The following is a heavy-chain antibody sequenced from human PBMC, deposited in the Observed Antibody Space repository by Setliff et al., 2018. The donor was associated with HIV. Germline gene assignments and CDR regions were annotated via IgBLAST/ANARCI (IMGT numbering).Heavy chain of an antibody. Sequence: LSLTCAVYGGSISDYNWRWIRQSPGKGLEWIGEINHSGDTNYNPSLKSRVTISVDTSKNQFSLNLNSVTAADTAVYYCARLGAEDFSDYDWVDYWGQGTLVTVSS. J-gene: IGHJ4*02. CDR3: ARLGAEDFSDYDWVDY. V-gene: IGHV4-34*01. CDR1: GGSISDYN. CDR2: INHSGDT. D-gene: IGHD5-12*01.